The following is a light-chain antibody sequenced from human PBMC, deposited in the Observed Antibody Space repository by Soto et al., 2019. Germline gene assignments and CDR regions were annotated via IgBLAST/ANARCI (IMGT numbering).Light chain of an antibody. CDR3: HQDTSWPQT. CDR1: QSVSSN. J-gene: IGKJ3*01. V-gene: IGKV3-15*01. Sequence: EIGITQSPATLSVSPGERATLSCRASQSVSSNLAWYQQKPGQAPMLLIYGSSTRATGNPARFSGSGSGTAFTLNISSLESEDFSVYYFHQDTSWPQTLGPGHKVDIK. CDR2: GSS.